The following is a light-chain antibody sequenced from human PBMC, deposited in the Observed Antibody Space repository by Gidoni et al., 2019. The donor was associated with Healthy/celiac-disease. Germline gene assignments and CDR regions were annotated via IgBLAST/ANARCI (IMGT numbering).Light chain of an antibody. CDR2: DAS. V-gene: IGKV1-33*01. J-gene: IGKJ3*01. Sequence: DIQMTQSPSSLSASVGDRVTITCQASQDISNYLNWYQQKPGKAPTLLIYDASNLETGVPSRFSVSGSGTDFTFTISSLQPEDIETYYCQQYDNLLTFGPGTKVDIK. CDR1: QDISNY. CDR3: QQYDNLLT.